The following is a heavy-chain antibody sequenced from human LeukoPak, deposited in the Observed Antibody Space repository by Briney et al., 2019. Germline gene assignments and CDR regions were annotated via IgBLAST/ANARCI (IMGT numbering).Heavy chain of an antibody. CDR3: ARGTTVATLYSFDY. J-gene: IGHJ4*02. V-gene: IGHV3-53*01. D-gene: IGHD4-23*01. CDR1: GFTVSSDY. CDR2: IFSGGTT. Sequence: GGSLRLSCAVSGFTVSSDYMSWVRQAPGKGLEWVSVIFSGGTTYYADSVKGRFSISRDKSKNTLFLQMNSLRVEDTAVYYCARGTTVATLYSFDYWGQGTLVTVSS.